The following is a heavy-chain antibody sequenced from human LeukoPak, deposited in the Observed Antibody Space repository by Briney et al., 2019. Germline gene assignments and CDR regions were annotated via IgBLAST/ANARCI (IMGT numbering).Heavy chain of an antibody. CDR2: VFYTGTT. CDR1: GVSIISSNYY. Sequence: PSETLSLTCTVSGVSIISSNYYWGWFRQPPGKGLQWIASVFYTGTTRHNPSLKSRVTISVDTSKNEFSLSLSSVTAEDTAMYYCARRLGSSADGILKYYFDYWGQGNLVTVSS. V-gene: IGHV4-39*01. D-gene: IGHD6-13*01. J-gene: IGHJ4*02. CDR3: ARRLGSSADGILKYYFDY.